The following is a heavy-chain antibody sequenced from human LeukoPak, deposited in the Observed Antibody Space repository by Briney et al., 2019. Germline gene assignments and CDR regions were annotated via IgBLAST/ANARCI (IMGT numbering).Heavy chain of an antibody. CDR1: GGSISSGGYY. V-gene: IGHV4-31*03. D-gene: IGHD5-24*01. J-gene: IGHJ4*02. CDR3: ARTDGYNLAIDY. Sequence: SETLSLTCTVSGGSISSGGYYWSWIRQHPGKGLEWIGYIYYSGSTYYNPSLKSRVTTSVDTSKNQFSLKLSSVTAADTAVYYCARTDGYNLAIDYWGQGTLVTVSS. CDR2: IYYSGST.